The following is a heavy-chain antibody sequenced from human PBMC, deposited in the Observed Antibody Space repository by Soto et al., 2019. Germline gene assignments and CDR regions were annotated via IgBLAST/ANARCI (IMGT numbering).Heavy chain of an antibody. CDR1: GGSISSGGYY. V-gene: IGHV4-31*03. CDR2: IYYSGST. J-gene: IGHJ5*02. Sequence: SETLSLTCTVSGGSISSGGYYWSWIRQHPGKGLEWIGYIYYSGSTYYNPSLKSRVTISVDTSKNQFSLKLSSVTAADTAVYYCARRRSSSYNWFDPWGQGTLVTVSS. D-gene: IGHD6-6*01. CDR3: ARRRSSSYNWFDP.